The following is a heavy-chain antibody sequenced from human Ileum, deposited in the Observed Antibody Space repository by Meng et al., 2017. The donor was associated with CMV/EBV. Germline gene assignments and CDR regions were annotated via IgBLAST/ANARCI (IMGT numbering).Heavy chain of an antibody. D-gene: IGHD4/OR15-4a*01. CDR2: ISGSSNTI. Sequence: GESLKISCATSGFIISDYYMAWIRQAPGEGLEWISYISGSSNTIYYADSVRGRFTVSRDNAKESVYLQMNSLRADDTAVYYCVRAEYGDYGGYWGQGKLVNGAS. CDR3: VRAEYGDYGGY. V-gene: IGHV3-11*01. J-gene: IGHJ4*02. CDR1: GFIISDYY.